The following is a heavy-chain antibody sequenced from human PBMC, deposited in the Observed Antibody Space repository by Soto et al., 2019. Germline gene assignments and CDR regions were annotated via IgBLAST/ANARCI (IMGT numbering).Heavy chain of an antibody. V-gene: IGHV3-23*01. CDR1: GFTFSNYA. J-gene: IGHJ6*02. D-gene: IGHD1-7*01. CDR3: AKVKNCNFVGYGMDV. Sequence: EVQLLESGGGLVQPGGSLRLSCAASGFTFSNYAMSWVRQAPGKGLEWVSAIGGSGGSTYYADSVKGRFTISRDNSKNTLYLQMNSLRAEDTALYYCAKVKNCNFVGYGMDVWGQGTTVTVSS. CDR2: IGGSGGST.